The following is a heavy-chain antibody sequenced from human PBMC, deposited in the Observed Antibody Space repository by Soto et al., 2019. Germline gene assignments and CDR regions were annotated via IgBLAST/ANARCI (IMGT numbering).Heavy chain of an antibody. J-gene: IGHJ6*03. CDR2: ISSSSSTI. V-gene: IGHV3-48*01. CDR3: AGVTYYDGVSGYYTWDYLDG. D-gene: IGHD3-3*01. CDR1: GFTFSSYS. Sequence: GGSLRLSCAASGFTFSSYSMNWVRQAPGKGLEWVSYISSSSSTIYYADSVKGRFTISRDNAKNSLYLQMNSLRAEDTAVYYCAGVTYYDGVSGYYTWDYLDGWGKGTTVNVAS.